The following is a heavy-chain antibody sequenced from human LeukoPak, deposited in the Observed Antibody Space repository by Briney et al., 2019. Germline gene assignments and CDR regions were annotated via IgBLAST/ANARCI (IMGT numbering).Heavy chain of an antibody. D-gene: IGHD2-2*01. J-gene: IGHJ4*02. V-gene: IGHV1-58*02. CDR3: GADRAVPAAIE. CDR2: IVVGSGNT. CDR1: GFTLINSA. Sequence: ASVKVSCKASGFTLINSAMQWVRQARGQRLEWIGWIVVGSGNTNYAQKFQERVTITRDMSTSTAYMELSSLRSEDTAVYYCGADRAVPAAIEWGQGTLVTVSS.